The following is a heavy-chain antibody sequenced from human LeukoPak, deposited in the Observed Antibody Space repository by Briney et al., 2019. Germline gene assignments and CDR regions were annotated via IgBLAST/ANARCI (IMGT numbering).Heavy chain of an antibody. V-gene: IGHV3-23*01. CDR1: GFTFSSYS. J-gene: IGHJ4*02. D-gene: IGHD6-19*01. CDR2: ISSIGVNT. Sequence: QPGGSLRLSCAASGFTFSSYSMNWVRQAPGKGLEWVAGISSIGVNTFYADSVKGRFTISRDNSKKTVFLQMIGLRAEDTAVYHCAKEAGNGWSYFDYWGQGTLVTVSS. CDR3: AKEAGNGWSYFDY.